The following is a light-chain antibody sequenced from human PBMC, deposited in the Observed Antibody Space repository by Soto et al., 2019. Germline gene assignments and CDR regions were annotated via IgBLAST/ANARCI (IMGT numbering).Light chain of an antibody. V-gene: IGKV1-8*01. CDR2: AAS. J-gene: IGKJ3*01. CDR1: QGISSY. CDR3: QQSYRYPLT. Sequence: AIRMTQSPSSLSASTGDRVTITCRASQGISSYLAWYQQKPGKAPKLLIYAASTLQSGVPSRFSGGGSETDLPLTSSCLQSEDFATYYCQQSYRYPLTFGPGTKVDI.